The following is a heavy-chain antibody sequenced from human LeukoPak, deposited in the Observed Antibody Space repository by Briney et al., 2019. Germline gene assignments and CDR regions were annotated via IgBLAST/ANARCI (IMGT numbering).Heavy chain of an antibody. Sequence: SVKVSCKASGGTFSSYAISWVRQAPGQGLEWMGGIIPIFGTANYAQKFQGRVTITTDESTSTAYMGLSSLRSEDTAVYYCARSRSPRHDYSNYRYWGQGTLVTVSS. J-gene: IGHJ4*02. V-gene: IGHV1-69*05. CDR3: ARSRSPRHDYSNYRY. CDR1: GGTFSSYA. CDR2: IIPIFGTA. D-gene: IGHD4-11*01.